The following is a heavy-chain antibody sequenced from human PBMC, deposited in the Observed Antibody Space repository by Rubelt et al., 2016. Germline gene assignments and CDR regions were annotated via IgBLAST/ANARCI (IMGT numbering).Heavy chain of an antibody. J-gene: IGHJ4*02. Sequence: EVQLVQSGAEVKKPGESLKISCKTSGYSFPNYWIGWVRQMPGKGLEWMGSIYPGDSDTTSSPSFHGKATISADNSLKIAYLGWSSLKASDTAMYYCARLVGATQKYFAYWGQGTLVTVSS. CDR1: GYSFPNYW. D-gene: IGHD2-15*01. CDR2: IYPGDSDT. V-gene: IGHV5-51*01. CDR3: ARLVGATQKYFAY.